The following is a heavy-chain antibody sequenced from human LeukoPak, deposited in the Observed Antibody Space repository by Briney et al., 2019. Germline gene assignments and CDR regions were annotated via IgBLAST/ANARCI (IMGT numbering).Heavy chain of an antibody. J-gene: IGHJ3*02. CDR3: ASRQYDILTGYDGALDI. Sequence: GGSLILSCAASGFTFSTFAMSWVRQAPGKGLEGVSIISASGGSTYYADSVKGRFTISRDNSKNTLYLQMNSLRAEDTAVYYCASRQYDILTGYDGALDIWGQGTMVTVSS. CDR1: GFTFSTFA. D-gene: IGHD3-9*01. V-gene: IGHV3-23*01. CDR2: ISASGGST.